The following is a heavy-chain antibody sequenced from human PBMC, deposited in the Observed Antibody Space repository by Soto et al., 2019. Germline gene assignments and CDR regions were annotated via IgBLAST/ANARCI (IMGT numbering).Heavy chain of an antibody. V-gene: IGHV1-3*01. Sequence: ASVKVSCKASGYTFTSYAIHWVRQAPGQRLEWMGWINAGNGNTKYSQKFQGRVTITADESTSTAYMELSSLRSEDTAVYYCARGRKYYDILTGYYEFDYWGQGTLVTVSS. CDR1: GYTFTSYA. CDR2: INAGNGNT. D-gene: IGHD3-9*01. CDR3: ARGRKYYDILTGYYEFDY. J-gene: IGHJ4*02.